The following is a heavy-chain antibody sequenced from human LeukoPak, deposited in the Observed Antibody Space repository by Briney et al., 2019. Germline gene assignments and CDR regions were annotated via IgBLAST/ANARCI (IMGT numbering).Heavy chain of an antibody. V-gene: IGHV3-30-3*01. CDR2: ISYDGSNK. J-gene: IGHJ4*02. D-gene: IGHD2-2*01. CDR3: ARGRLGYCSSTSCLSPDY. CDR1: GFTFSSYA. Sequence: GRSLRLSCAASGFTFSSYAMHWVRQAPGKGLEWGAVISYDGSNKYYADSVKGRFTISRDNSKNTLYLQMNSLRAEDTAVYYCARGRLGYCSSTSCLSPDYWGQGTLVTVSS.